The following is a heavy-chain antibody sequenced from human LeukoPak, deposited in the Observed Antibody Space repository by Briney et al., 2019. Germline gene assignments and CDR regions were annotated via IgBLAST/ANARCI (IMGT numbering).Heavy chain of an antibody. CDR3: VRDRGWYHFDL. Sequence: GGSLRLSCAASGFSFSSYSMNWVRQAPGKGLEWVSSISTRSSYIYYADSVKGRFTISRDNTKNSLFLQLNSLRAEDTAVYYCVRDRGWYHFDLWGQGTLVTVSS. J-gene: IGHJ4*02. D-gene: IGHD3-10*01. CDR1: GFSFSSYS. CDR2: ISTRSSYI. V-gene: IGHV3-21*01.